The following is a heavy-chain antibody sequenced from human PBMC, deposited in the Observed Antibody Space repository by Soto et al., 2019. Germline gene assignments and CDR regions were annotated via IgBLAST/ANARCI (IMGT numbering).Heavy chain of an antibody. Sequence: PGGSLRLSCAASGFTFSGYAMSWVRQAPGKGLEWVSGISGSGGSTFDADSVKGRFTISKDTSKNQVVLTMTNMDPVDTATYYCARSAFYGDYGGYWGQGTLVTVSS. V-gene: IGHV3-23*01. D-gene: IGHD4-17*01. J-gene: IGHJ4*02. CDR1: GFTFSGYA. CDR2: ISGSGGST. CDR3: ARSAFYGDYGGY.